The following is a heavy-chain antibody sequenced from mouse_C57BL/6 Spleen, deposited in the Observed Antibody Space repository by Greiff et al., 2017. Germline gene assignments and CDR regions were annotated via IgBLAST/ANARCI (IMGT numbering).Heavy chain of an antibody. D-gene: IGHD2-4*01. V-gene: IGHV2-3*01. Sequence: QVQLKESGPGLVAPSQSLSITCTVSGFSLTSYGVSWVRQPPGKGLEWLGVIWGDGSTNYHSALITRLNISKDNSKSQAFLKLNSLQTADTATYYCANPRYDYDDGWEFAYWGQGTLVTVSA. J-gene: IGHJ3*01. CDR2: IWGDGST. CDR1: GFSLTSYG. CDR3: ANPRYDYDDGWEFAY.